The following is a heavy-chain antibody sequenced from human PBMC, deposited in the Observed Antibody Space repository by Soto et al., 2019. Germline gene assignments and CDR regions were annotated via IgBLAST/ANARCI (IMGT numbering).Heavy chain of an antibody. J-gene: IGHJ5*02. V-gene: IGHV4-59*01. D-gene: IGHD6-19*01. Sequence: PSETLSLTCTVSGGSISSYYWSWIRQPPGKGLEWIGYIYYSGSTNYNPSLKGRVTISVDTSKNQFSLKLSSVTAADTAVYYCAAYSSGWYGGYNWFDPWGQGTLVTVSS. CDR1: GGSISSYY. CDR2: IYYSGST. CDR3: AAYSSGWYGGYNWFDP.